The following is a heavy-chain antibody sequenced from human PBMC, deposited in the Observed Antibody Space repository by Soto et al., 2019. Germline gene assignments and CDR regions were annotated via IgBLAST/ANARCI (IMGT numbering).Heavy chain of an antibody. CDR1: GGTFSSYA. Sequence: QVQLVQSGAEVKKPGSSVKVSCKASGGTFSSYAISWVRQAPGQGLEWMGGIIPIFGTANYAQKFQGRVPSTADESTSTAYMELSSLRSEDTAGYYCARDTDCSGGSCYPYDYWGQGTLVTVSS. J-gene: IGHJ4*02. D-gene: IGHD2-15*01. CDR3: ARDTDCSGGSCYPYDY. V-gene: IGHV1-69*12. CDR2: IIPIFGTA.